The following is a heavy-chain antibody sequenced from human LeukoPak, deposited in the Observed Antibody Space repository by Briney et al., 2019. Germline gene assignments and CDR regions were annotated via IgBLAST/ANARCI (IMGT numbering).Heavy chain of an antibody. Sequence: ASVKVSCKASGYTFTSYGVSWVRQAPGQGLEWMGWISAYNGNTNYAQKLQGRVTMTTDTSTSTAYMKLRSLRSDDTAVYYCARVPLSITMIVGDDAFDIWGQGTMVTVSS. V-gene: IGHV1-18*01. CDR1: GYTFTSYG. D-gene: IGHD3-22*01. CDR3: ARVPLSITMIVGDDAFDI. CDR2: ISAYNGNT. J-gene: IGHJ3*02.